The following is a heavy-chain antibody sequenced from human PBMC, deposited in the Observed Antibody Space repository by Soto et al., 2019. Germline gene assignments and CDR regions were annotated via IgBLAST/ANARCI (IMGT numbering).Heavy chain of an antibody. Sequence: PSETLSLTCTVSGGSISNFYWSWIRQPPGKGMEWIGYISYSGNTNYNPSLKSRVSISVDTSKNQLSLNLTSVTAADTAVYYCARARMVISRSYFDSWGQGTPVPVSP. D-gene: IGHD2-21*01. CDR1: GGSISNFY. J-gene: IGHJ4*02. CDR3: ARARMVISRSYFDS. V-gene: IGHV4-59*01. CDR2: ISYSGNT.